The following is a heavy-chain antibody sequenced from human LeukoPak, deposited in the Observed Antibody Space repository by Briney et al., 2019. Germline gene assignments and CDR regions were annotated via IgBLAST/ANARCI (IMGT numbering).Heavy chain of an antibody. CDR1: GFTFTSSA. D-gene: IGHD1-26*01. V-gene: IGHV1-58*02. CDR3: AAGIVGATGHYYYYGMDV. CDR2: IVVGSGNT. Sequence: GTSVKVSCKASGFTFTSSAIQWVRQARGQRLEWIGWIVVGSGNTNYAQKFQERVTITRDMSTSTAYMELSSLRSEDTAVYYCAAGIVGATGHYYYYGMDVWGQGTTVTVSS. J-gene: IGHJ6*02.